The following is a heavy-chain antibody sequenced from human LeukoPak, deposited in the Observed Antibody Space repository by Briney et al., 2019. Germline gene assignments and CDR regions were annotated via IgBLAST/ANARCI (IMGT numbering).Heavy chain of an antibody. CDR3: ARRLPEGARP. V-gene: IGHV5-51*01. CDR1: GYTFSSHW. J-gene: IGHJ5*02. CDR2: IYPGDSDT. Sequence: KHGESLKISCTGSGYTFSSHWIGWVRQMPGKGLEWMGIIYPGDSDTRYSPSFQGQVTISADKSISTAYLQWSSLKASDTAMYYCARRLPEGARPWGQGTLVTVSS. D-gene: IGHD4/OR15-4a*01.